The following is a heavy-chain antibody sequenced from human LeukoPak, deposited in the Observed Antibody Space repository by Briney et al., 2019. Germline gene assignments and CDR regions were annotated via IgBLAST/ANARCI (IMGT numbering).Heavy chain of an antibody. D-gene: IGHD3-16*01. J-gene: IGHJ4*02. Sequence: SQTLSLTCAISGDSVSSNSAVWGWIRQSPSRGLEWLGRTYYRSKWYFDYAPSVKSRISVNPDTSKNQFSLQLNSATPEDTAVYYCARAYRAGGLWDYWGQGTLVTVSS. V-gene: IGHV6-1*01. CDR3: ARAYRAGGLWDY. CDR2: TYYRSKWYF. CDR1: GDSVSSNSAV.